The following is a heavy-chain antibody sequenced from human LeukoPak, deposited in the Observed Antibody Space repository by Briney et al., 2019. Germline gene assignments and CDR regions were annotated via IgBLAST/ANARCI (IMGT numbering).Heavy chain of an antibody. CDR2: INPSGGST. Sequence: ASVKVSFKASGYTFTSYYMHWVRQAPGQGLEWMGIINPSGGSTSYAQKFQGRVTMTRDTSTSTVYMELSSLRSEDTAVYYCARDAESGIAVAGTFDYWGQGTLVTVSS. CDR3: ARDAESGIAVAGTFDY. J-gene: IGHJ4*02. D-gene: IGHD6-19*01. CDR1: GYTFTSYY. V-gene: IGHV1-46*01.